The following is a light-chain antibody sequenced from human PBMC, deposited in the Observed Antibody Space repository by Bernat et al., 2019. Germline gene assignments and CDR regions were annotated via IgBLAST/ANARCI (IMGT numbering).Light chain of an antibody. CDR1: QSVSSY. CDR3: QERNNWVT. J-gene: IGKJ4*01. V-gene: IGKV3-11*01. Sequence: EIVLTQSPATLSLSPGERATLSCRASQSVSSYLAWYQQKPGRAPRLLIYDASNRATGLPARFSGSGSGTDFTLTISSLEPEDFAVYYCQERNNWVTFGGGTKVEIK. CDR2: DAS.